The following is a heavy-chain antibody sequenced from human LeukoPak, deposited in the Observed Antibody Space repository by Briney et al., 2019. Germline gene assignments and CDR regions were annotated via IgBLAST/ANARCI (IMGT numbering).Heavy chain of an antibody. D-gene: IGHD6-19*01. CDR2: ISGDGGTT. Sequence: GGSLRLSCAASGTTFEDYAMHWVRQAPGKGLEWVSFISGDGGTTYYADSVKGRFTISRDNYKTSLNLQMNSLRTEDTALYYCAKDQGATGWGAFDYWGQGTLVTVSS. CDR1: GTTFEDYA. V-gene: IGHV3-43*02. J-gene: IGHJ4*02. CDR3: AKDQGATGWGAFDY.